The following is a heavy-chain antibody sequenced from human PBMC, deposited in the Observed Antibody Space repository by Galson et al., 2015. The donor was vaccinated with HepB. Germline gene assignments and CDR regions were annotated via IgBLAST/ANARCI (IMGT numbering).Heavy chain of an antibody. V-gene: IGHV1-8*01. Sequence: SCKASGYTFTRYDINWVRQATGQGLEWMGWMNPNSGNTGYAQKCQGRVTMTRNTSISTAYMELSSLRSEDTAVYYCARAGEYCSGGSCYYDYYYYYMDVWGKGTTVTVSS. CDR1: GYTFTRYD. J-gene: IGHJ6*03. D-gene: IGHD2-15*01. CDR3: ARAGEYCSGGSCYYDYYYYYMDV. CDR2: MNPNSGNT.